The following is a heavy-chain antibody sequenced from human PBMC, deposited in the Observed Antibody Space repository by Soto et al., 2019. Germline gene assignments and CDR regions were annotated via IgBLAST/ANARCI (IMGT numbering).Heavy chain of an antibody. CDR3: ARDLSYKADLGYYYYGMDV. J-gene: IGHJ6*02. Sequence: GGSLRLSCAASGFTFSSYSMNWGRQAPGKGLEWVSSISSSSSYIYYADSVKGRFTISRDNAKNSLYLQMNSLRAEDTAVYYCARDLSYKADLGYYYYGMDVWGQGTTVTVSS. D-gene: IGHD1-20*01. V-gene: IGHV3-21*01. CDR1: GFTFSSYS. CDR2: ISSSSSYI.